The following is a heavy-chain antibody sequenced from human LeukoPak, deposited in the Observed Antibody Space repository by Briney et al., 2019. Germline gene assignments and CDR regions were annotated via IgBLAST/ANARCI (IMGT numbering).Heavy chain of an antibody. Sequence: GASVKVSCKASGGTFSSYAISWVRQAPGQGLEWMGGIIPIFGTANYAQKFQGRVTITADESTSTAYMELSSLRSEDTAVYYCARERDAWFDPWGQGTLVTVSS. CDR1: GGTFSSYA. J-gene: IGHJ5*02. CDR3: ARERDAWFDP. CDR2: IIPIFGTA. V-gene: IGHV1-69*13.